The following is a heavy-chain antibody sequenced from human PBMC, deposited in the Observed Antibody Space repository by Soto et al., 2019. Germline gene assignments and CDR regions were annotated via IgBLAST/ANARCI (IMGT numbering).Heavy chain of an antibody. V-gene: IGHV3-11*01. Sequence: GGSLRLSCAASGFTFSDYYMSWIRQAPGKGLEWVSYISSSGSTIYYADSVKGRFTISRDNAKNSLYLQMNSLRAEDTAVYYCANDYYDSSGHFDIWGQGTMVTVSS. D-gene: IGHD3-22*01. CDR2: ISSSGSTI. CDR1: GFTFSDYY. CDR3: ANDYYDSSGHFDI. J-gene: IGHJ3*02.